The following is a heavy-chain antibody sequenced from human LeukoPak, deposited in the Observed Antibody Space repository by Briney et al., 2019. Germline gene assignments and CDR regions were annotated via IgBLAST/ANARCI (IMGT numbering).Heavy chain of an antibody. D-gene: IGHD4-17*01. CDR1: GVSISSSYY. Sequence: PSETLSLTCTVSGVSISSSYYWGWIRQPPGKGLEWIGSIYYSGSTYYNPSLKSRVTISVDTSKNQFSLKLSSVTAADTAVYYCASYGTLFFWFDPWGQGTLVTVSS. J-gene: IGHJ5*02. CDR2: IYYSGST. CDR3: ASYGTLFFWFDP. V-gene: IGHV4-39*01.